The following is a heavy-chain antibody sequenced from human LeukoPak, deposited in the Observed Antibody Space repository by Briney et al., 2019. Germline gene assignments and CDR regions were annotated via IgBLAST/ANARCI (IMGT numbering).Heavy chain of an antibody. D-gene: IGHD2-2*01. CDR1: GYTFTSYD. Sequence: ASVTVSCKASGYTFTSYDINWVRQATGQGLEWMGWMNPNSANTGYAQKFQGRVTITRNTSISTAYMELSRLRSEDTAVYYCARGYCSSTSCHFDPWGQGTLVTVSS. V-gene: IGHV1-8*03. J-gene: IGHJ5*02. CDR3: ARGYCSSTSCHFDP. CDR2: MNPNSANT.